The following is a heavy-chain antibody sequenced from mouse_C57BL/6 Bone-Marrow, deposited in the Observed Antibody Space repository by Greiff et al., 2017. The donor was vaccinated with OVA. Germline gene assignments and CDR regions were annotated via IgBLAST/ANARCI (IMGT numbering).Heavy chain of an antibody. CDR3: ARRAYDYSYYYAMDY. D-gene: IGHD2-4*01. Sequence: QVTLKVSGPGILQSSQTLSLTCSFSGFSLSTSAMGVSWLRQPSGKGLVWLAHIYWDDDKRYNPSLKSRPTISKDTSSNHVFLKITNVDTADTATYDCARRAYDYSYYYAMDYWGQGTSVTGSS. CDR1: GFSLSTSAMG. J-gene: IGHJ4*01. CDR2: IYWDDDK. V-gene: IGHV8-12*01.